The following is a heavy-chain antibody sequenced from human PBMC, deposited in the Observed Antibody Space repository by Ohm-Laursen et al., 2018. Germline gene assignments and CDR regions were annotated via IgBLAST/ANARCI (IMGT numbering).Heavy chain of an antibody. CDR1: GFTFTNFG. Sequence: SLRLSCSASGFTFTNFGMHWVRQAPGKGLEWVSYISSSGSTIYYADSVKGRFTISRDNAKNSPYLQMNSLRAEDTAVYYCARSYYDFWSGYYTPIDYWGQGTLVTVSS. CDR3: ARSYYDFWSGYYTPIDY. J-gene: IGHJ4*02. V-gene: IGHV3-48*03. D-gene: IGHD3-3*01. CDR2: ISSSGSTI.